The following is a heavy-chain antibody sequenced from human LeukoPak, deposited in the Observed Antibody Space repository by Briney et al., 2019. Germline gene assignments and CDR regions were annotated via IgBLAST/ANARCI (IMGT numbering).Heavy chain of an antibody. CDR1: GGSFSGYY. CDR2: INHSGST. Sequence: PSETLSLTCAVYGGSFSGYYWSWIRQPPGKGLEWIGEINHSGSTNYNPSLKSRVTISVGTSKNQFSLKLSSVTAADTAVYYCARGPVTIFGVVINLYYYYYMDVWGKGTTVTVSS. V-gene: IGHV4-34*01. J-gene: IGHJ6*03. D-gene: IGHD3-3*01. CDR3: ARGPVTIFGVVINLYYYYYMDV.